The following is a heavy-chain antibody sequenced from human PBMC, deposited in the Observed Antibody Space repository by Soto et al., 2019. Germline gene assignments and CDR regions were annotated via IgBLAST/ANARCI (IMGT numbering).Heavy chain of an antibody. CDR1: GFTFSSYA. J-gene: IGHJ6*02. Sequence: GGSLRLSCAASGFTFSSYAMSWVRQAPGKGLEWVSAISGSGGSTYYADSVKGRFTISRDNSKNTLYLQMNSLRAEDTAVYYCAKDRGGGGSCYSCDYYYGMDVWGQGTTVTVSS. CDR2: ISGSGGST. D-gene: IGHD2-15*01. V-gene: IGHV3-23*01. CDR3: AKDRGGGGSCYSCDYYYGMDV.